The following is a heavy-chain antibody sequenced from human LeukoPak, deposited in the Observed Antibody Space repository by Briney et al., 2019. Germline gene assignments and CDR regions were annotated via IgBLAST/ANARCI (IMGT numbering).Heavy chain of an antibody. D-gene: IGHD6-13*01. CDR1: GFTFGDYA. J-gene: IGHJ5*02. V-gene: IGHV3-49*03. Sequence: PGGSLRLSCTASGFTFGDYAMSWFRQAPGKGLEWVGFIRSKTYGGTIEYAASVKGRFTLSRDDSKSVAYLQMNSLKTEDTALYYCTRWEGIAAAAWGQGTLVTVSS. CDR3: TRWEGIAAAA. CDR2: IRSKTYGGTI.